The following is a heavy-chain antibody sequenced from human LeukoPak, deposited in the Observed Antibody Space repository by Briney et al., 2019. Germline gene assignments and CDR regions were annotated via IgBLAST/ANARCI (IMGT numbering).Heavy chain of an antibody. CDR1: GYTFTGYY. CDR3: ARDNSVGDNAWWFDP. Sequence: ASVKVSCKTSGYTFTGYYMHWVRQAPGQGLEWMGWINPDSGATNYAQRFQGRVTVTRDTSISTTYMELSRLRSDDTAIYYCARDNSVGDNAWWFDPWGQGTLVTVSS. CDR2: INPDSGAT. V-gene: IGHV1-2*02. D-gene: IGHD1-26*01. J-gene: IGHJ5*02.